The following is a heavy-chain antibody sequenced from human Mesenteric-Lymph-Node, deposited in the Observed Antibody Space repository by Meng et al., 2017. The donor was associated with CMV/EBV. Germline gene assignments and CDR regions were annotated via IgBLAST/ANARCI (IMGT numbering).Heavy chain of an antibody. CDR1: GDINSSNNAA. V-gene: IGHV6-1*01. Sequence: QLQQSGQGLVKSSQTLSIICIIFGDINSSNNAARNWSRQSPSRGLAWLGRTYHRSESYNDYAVSVKSRISVNLDTSKNQLSLHLNFETPEDTAVYYCAYFGDLPPLWWGQGTLVTVSS. D-gene: IGHD3-16*01. CDR3: AYFGDLPPLW. CDR2: TYHRSESYN. J-gene: IGHJ4*02.